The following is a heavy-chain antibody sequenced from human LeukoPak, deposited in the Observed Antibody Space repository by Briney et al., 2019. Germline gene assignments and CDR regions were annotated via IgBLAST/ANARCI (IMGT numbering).Heavy chain of an antibody. J-gene: IGHJ3*02. CDR2: IIPIFGTA. Sequence: PQASVKVSCKAAGGTFSSYAISWVRQAPGQGLEWMGGIIPIFGTANYAQKFQGRVTITTDESTSTAYMELSSLRSEDTAVYYCAKTHNWNYLDAFDIWGQGTMVTVSS. V-gene: IGHV1-69*05. CDR3: AKTHNWNYLDAFDI. D-gene: IGHD1-7*01. CDR1: GGTFSSYA.